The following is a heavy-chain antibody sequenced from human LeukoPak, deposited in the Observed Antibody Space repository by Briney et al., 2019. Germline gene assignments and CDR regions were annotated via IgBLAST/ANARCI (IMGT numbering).Heavy chain of an antibody. V-gene: IGHV3-66*02. CDR2: VYSGNDGT. J-gene: IGHJ4*02. CDR3: TKRSRGYYDY. CDR1: GFTVSTDN. D-gene: IGHD3-10*01. Sequence: PGGSLRLSCAASGFTVSTDNMNWVRQVPGKGLEWVSVVYSGNDGTDYADSVRGRFTISRDDSKNKVYLQMNNPRLEDAAVYYCTKRSRGYYDYWGQGTLVTVSS.